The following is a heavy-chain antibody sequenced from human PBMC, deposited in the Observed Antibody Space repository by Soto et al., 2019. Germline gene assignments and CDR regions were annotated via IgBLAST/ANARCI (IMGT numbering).Heavy chain of an antibody. V-gene: IGHV3-30*18. Sequence: PGGSLRLSCAASGFTFSSYGMHWVRQAPGKGLEWVAVISYDVSNKYYADSVKGRFTISRDNSKNTLYLQMNSLRAEDTAVYYCAKGGRGEGLVVVPAATNHWGKGTLVTVSA. D-gene: IGHD2-2*01. CDR3: AKGGRGEGLVVVPAATNH. CDR1: GFTFSSYG. CDR2: ISYDVSNK. J-gene: IGHJ1*01.